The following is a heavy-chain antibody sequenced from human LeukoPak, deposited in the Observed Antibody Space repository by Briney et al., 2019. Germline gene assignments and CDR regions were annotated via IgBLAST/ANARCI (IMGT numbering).Heavy chain of an antibody. V-gene: IGHV1-69*04. Sequence: SVTVSCKASGGTFSSYAISWVRQAPGQGLEWMGRIIPILGIANYAQKFQGRVTITADKSTSTAYMELSSLRSEDTAVYYCARAPDYYDSSGYYPYWGQGTLVTVSS. CDR1: GGTFSSYA. J-gene: IGHJ4*02. CDR2: IIPILGIA. CDR3: ARAPDYYDSSGYYPY. D-gene: IGHD3-22*01.